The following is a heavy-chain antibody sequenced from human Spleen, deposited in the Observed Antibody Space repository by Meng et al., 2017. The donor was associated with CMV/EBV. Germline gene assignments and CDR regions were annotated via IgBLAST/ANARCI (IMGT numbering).Heavy chain of an antibody. CDR3: ARGLEWLYYFDY. Sequence: LRLSCTVSGGSISSGDNYWSWIRQTPGKGLEWIGNIYHSGSTYYNPSLKSRVTISVDTSRNQFSLKLNSMKAADTAVYYCARGLEWLYYFDYWGQGTLVTVSS. CDR1: GGSISSGDNY. D-gene: IGHD3-3*01. J-gene: IGHJ4*02. CDR2: IYHSGST. V-gene: IGHV4-30-4*08.